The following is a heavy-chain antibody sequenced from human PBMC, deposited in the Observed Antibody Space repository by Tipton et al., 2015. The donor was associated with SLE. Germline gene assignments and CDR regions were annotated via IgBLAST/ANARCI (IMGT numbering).Heavy chain of an antibody. Sequence: TLSLTCTVSGGSISWYYWSWIRQPPGKGLEWIGYIFYSGDTNYSPSLKSRVTMSIDTSRNQFSLKLSTVTAADTAVYYCARASSGWSTFDFWGQGTLITVSA. CDR3: ARASSGWSTFDF. CDR1: GGSISWYY. J-gene: IGHJ4*02. D-gene: IGHD6-19*01. V-gene: IGHV4-59*01. CDR2: IFYSGDT.